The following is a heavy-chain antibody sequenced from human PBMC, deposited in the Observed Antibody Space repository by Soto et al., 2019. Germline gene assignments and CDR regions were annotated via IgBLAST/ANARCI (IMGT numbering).Heavy chain of an antibody. V-gene: IGHV1-69*12. J-gene: IGHJ5*02. CDR3: ARVMSVYDYRGPRPNNWFDP. CDR1: GGTFSSYA. CDR2: IIPIFGTA. Sequence: QVQLVQSGAEVKKPGSSVKVSCKASGGTFSSYAISWVRQAPGQGLEWMGGIIPIFGTANYAQKFQGRVTITADEATSTAYMELSSLRSEDTAVYYCARVMSVYDYRGPRPNNWFDPWGQGTLVTVSS. D-gene: IGHD3-3*01.